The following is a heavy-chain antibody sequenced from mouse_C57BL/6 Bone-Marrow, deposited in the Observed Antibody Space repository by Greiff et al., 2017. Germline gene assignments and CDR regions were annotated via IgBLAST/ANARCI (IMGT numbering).Heavy chain of an antibody. D-gene: IGHD2-2*01. V-gene: IGHV1-74*01. CDR2: IHPGDGDT. CDR1: GYTFTSYW. J-gene: IGHJ3*01. CDR3: ARVGYGGAY. Sequence: VQLQQPGAELVKPGASVKVSCKASGYTFTSYWMHWVKQRPGQGLEWIGRIHPGDGDTNYNGKFKGKATLTADKSSSTAYMQLSSLTSEDSAVYFCARVGYGGAYWGQGTLVTVSA.